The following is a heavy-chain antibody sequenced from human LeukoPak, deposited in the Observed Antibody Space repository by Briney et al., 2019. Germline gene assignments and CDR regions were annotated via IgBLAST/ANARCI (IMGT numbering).Heavy chain of an antibody. D-gene: IGHD1-1*01. V-gene: IGHV1-2*02. CDR1: GYTFTGFY. Sequence: PLASVKVSCMASGYTFTGFYMHWVRQAPGQGLEWMGWINPNSGGTNYAQKFQGRVTMTRDTSISTAYMELSRLRSDDTAVYYCASIIRYKWNDVDAVGYYGMDVWGQGTTVTVSS. CDR2: INPNSGGT. CDR3: ASIIRYKWNDVDAVGYYGMDV. J-gene: IGHJ6*02.